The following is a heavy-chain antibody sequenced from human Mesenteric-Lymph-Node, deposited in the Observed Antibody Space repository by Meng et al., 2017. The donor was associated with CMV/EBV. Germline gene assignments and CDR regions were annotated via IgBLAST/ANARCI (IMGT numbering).Heavy chain of an antibody. CDR2: INHSGST. CDR1: GGSFSGYY. CDR3: ARHQRWLKSEGGFNY. V-gene: IGHV4-34*01. Sequence: QVPLQQWGAGLLKPSETLSLPRAVYGGSFSGYYWSWIRQPPGKGLEWIGEINHSGSTNYNPSLKSRVPISVDTSKNQFSLKLSSVTAADTAVYYCARHQRWLKSEGGFNYWGQGTLVTVFS. J-gene: IGHJ4*02. D-gene: IGHD4-23*01.